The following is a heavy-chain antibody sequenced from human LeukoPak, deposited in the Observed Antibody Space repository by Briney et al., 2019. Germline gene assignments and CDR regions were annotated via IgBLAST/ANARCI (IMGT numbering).Heavy chain of an antibody. D-gene: IGHD2-21*01. CDR3: ARDIRDYDL. V-gene: IGHV3-74*01. J-gene: IGHJ4*02. CDR1: GFTLSSYW. Sequence: GGSLRLSCAASGFTLSSYWMHWVRQAPGKGLVWVSRINGDGSMTNYADSVKGRFTISRDNAKNTVYLEMHSLRAGDTGLYYCARDIRDYDLWGQGTLVTVSS. CDR2: INGDGSMT.